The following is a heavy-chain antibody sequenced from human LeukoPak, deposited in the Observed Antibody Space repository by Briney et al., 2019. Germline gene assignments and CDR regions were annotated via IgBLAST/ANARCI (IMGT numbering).Heavy chain of an antibody. CDR3: AREAPDAFDI. V-gene: IGHV3-21*01. CDR1: GSTFSSYC. J-gene: IGHJ3*02. Sequence: PAGSLRLSCAASGSTFSSYCMNWVRQAPGKGLEWVSSISSSSRYIYYAVSVKGRFTISRDNAKNSLYLQMNSLRAEDTAVYYCAREAPDAFDIWGQGTMVTVSS. CDR2: ISSSSRYI.